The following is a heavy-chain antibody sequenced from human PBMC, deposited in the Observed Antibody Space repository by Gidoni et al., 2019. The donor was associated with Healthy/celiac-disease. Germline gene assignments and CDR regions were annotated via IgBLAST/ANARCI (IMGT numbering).Heavy chain of an antibody. CDR3: ARDLLGTMVRGVPPAFDY. CDR2: INAGNGNT. V-gene: IGHV1-3*01. D-gene: IGHD3-10*01. CDR1: GYTFTSYA. J-gene: IGHJ4*02. Sequence: QVQLVQSGAEVKKPGASVKVSCKASGYTFTSYAMHWVRQAPGQRLEWMGWINAGNGNTKYSQQFQGRVTITRDTSVSTAYMELSSLRSEDTAVYYCARDLLGTMVRGVPPAFDYWGQGTLVTVSS.